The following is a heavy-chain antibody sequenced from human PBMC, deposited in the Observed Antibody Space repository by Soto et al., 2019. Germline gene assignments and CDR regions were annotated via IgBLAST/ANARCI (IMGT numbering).Heavy chain of an antibody. CDR1: GASISGFY. J-gene: IGHJ5*02. V-gene: IGHV4-4*07. CDR3: VRDGTKALRDWFDP. D-gene: IGHD1-1*01. Sequence: SETLSLTCTVSGASISGFYWSWIRKSAGKGLEWIGRIYATGTTAYNPSLKSRVMMSVDTSKKQFYLKLRSVTAADTAVYYCVRDGTKALRDWFDPWGQGISVTVSS. CDR2: IYATGTT.